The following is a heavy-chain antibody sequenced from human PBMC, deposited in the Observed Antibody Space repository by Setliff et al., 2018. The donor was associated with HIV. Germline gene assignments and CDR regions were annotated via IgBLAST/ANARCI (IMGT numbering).Heavy chain of an antibody. V-gene: IGHV4-59*01. CDR1: GGSITGYY. CDR3: ARMIYYGGDSKFDF. Sequence: SETLSLTCTVSGGSITGYYWSWIRQPPGKGLEWIGWIYYTGSTNYIPSLKSRVTMSVDTSKNQFSLKLTSVTAADTAVYYCARMIYYGGDSKFDFWGQGSLVTVSS. CDR2: IYYTGST. D-gene: IGHD2-21*02. J-gene: IGHJ4*02.